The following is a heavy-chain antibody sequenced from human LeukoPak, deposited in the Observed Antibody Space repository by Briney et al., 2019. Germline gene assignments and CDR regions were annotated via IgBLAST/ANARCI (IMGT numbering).Heavy chain of an antibody. D-gene: IGHD1-26*01. CDR1: GYSFTTYW. CDR2: ISPNDSEI. CDR3: ARHEGSGSYYSY. J-gene: IGHJ4*02. V-gene: IGHV5-51*01. Sequence: GESLKISCKGSGYSFTTYWIAWVRQMPGRGLEWMGIISPNDSEIRYSPSFRGQVTISADKSTSTAYLQWSRLRASDTAIYYCARHEGSGSYYSYWGQGTLVTVSS.